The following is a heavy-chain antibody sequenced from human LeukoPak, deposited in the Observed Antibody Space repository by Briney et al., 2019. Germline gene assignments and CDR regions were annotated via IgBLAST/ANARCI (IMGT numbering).Heavy chain of an antibody. CDR2: IEPSDSCT. D-gene: IGHD3-10*01. V-gene: IGHV5-10-1*01. Sequence: WTERIEPSDSCTNYSPPFQGHVTISADKSISTAYLQWSSLKASDTAMYYCARREITMVRGVSTFDYWGQGTLVTVSS. CDR3: ARREITMVRGVSTFDY. J-gene: IGHJ4*02.